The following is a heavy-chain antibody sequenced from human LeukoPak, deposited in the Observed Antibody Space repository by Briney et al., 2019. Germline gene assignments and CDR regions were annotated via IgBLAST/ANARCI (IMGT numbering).Heavy chain of an antibody. CDR2: ISGSGGST. Sequence: GGSLRLSCAASGFTFSTYGMTWVRQAPGKGLEWVSAISGSGGSTYYADSAKGRFTISRDNSKNTLYLQMNSLRAEDSAVYYCAKSSVNGYSGYVHPGVDYWGQGTLVTVSS. CDR1: GFTFSTYG. V-gene: IGHV3-23*01. CDR3: AKSSVNGYSGYVHPGVDY. D-gene: IGHD5-12*01. J-gene: IGHJ4*02.